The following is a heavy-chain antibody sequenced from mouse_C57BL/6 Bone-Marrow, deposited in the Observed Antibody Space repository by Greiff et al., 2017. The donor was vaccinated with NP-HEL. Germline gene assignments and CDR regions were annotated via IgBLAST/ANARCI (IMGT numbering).Heavy chain of an antibody. CDR3: AKLRNSWFAY. CDR1: GFTFSDYG. Sequence: VQLKESGGGLVKPGGSLKLSCAASGFTFSDYGMHWVRQAPEKGLEWVAYISSGSSTIYYADTVKGRFTISRDNAKNTLFLQMTSLRSEDTAMYYCAKLRNSWFAYWGQGTLVTVSA. V-gene: IGHV5-17*01. CDR2: ISSGSSTI. D-gene: IGHD1-1*01. J-gene: IGHJ3*01.